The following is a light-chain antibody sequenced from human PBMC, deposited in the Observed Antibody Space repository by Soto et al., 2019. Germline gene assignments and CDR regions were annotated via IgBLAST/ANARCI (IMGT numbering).Light chain of an antibody. CDR1: QSVSSSY. Sequence: EIDLTQSSVTLSLSPGERATLSCRASQSVSSSYLAWYQQKPGQAPRLLIYGASSRATGIPDRFSGSGSGTDFTLTISRLEPEDFAEYYCQQYGSPVRVTFGQGTKVE. J-gene: IGKJ1*01. CDR2: GAS. V-gene: IGKV3-20*01. CDR3: QQYGSPVRVT.